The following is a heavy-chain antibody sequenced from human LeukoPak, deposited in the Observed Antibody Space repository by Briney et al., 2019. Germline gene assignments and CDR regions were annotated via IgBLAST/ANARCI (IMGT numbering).Heavy chain of an antibody. J-gene: IGHJ4*02. CDR1: GFPFNDYS. D-gene: IGHD3-22*01. V-gene: IGHV3-30*03. CDR2: ISYDGSNK. Sequence: PGGSLRLSCAASGFPFNDYSMNWVRQAPGKWMEWVAVISYDGSNKYYPDSVKGRFTISRDNSKNTLYLQMNSLRAEDTAVYYCARGPYYYDSSGYYYVPVQQDFDYWGQGTLVTVSS. CDR3: ARGPYYYDSSGYYYVPVQQDFDY.